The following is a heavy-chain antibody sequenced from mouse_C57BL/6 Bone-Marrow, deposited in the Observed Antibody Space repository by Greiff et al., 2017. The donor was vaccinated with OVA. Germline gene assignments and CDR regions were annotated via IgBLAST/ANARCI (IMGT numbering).Heavy chain of an antibody. J-gene: IGHJ2*01. CDR3: ARYYDDDSWFDD. D-gene: IGHD2-4*01. V-gene: IGHV1-80*01. CDR1: GYAFSSYW. CDR2: IYPGDGDT. Sequence: QVQLQQSGAELVKPGASVKISCKASGYAFSSYWMNWVKQRPGKGLEWIGQIYPGDGDTNYHGKFKGKATLTADKSSSTAYMQLSSLTSEDSAVYFCARYYDDDSWFDDWGQGTTLTVSS.